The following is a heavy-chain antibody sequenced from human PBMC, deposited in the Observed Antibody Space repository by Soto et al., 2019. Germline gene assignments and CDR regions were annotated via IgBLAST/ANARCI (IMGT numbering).Heavy chain of an antibody. CDR2: IIPIFGTA. Sequence: SVKLAWKAAGGGFSSYASSWGRQAPGQGLEWMGGIIPIFGTANYAQKFQGRVTITADESTSTAYMELSSLRSEDTAVYYCAREQQLGPPHYYYYGMDVWRQGTTVTVSS. D-gene: IGHD6-13*01. CDR3: AREQQLGPPHYYYYGMDV. V-gene: IGHV1-69*13. J-gene: IGHJ6*02. CDR1: GGGFSSYA.